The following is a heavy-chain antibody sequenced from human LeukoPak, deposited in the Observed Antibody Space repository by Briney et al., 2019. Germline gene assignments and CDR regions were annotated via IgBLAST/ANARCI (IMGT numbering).Heavy chain of an antibody. Sequence: PGGSLRLSCADSGFTFSSFGMHWVRQAPGQGLEWVAVISFDGSNQYYADSVKGRFTIYRDNFKNTVYLQMNSLRAEETAVYYCAKSHPPTVTTEEGEYLQHWGQGTLVTVSS. V-gene: IGHV3-30*18. CDR1: GFTFSSFG. CDR3: AKSHPPTVTTEEGEYLQH. D-gene: IGHD4-17*01. CDR2: ISFDGSNQ. J-gene: IGHJ1*01.